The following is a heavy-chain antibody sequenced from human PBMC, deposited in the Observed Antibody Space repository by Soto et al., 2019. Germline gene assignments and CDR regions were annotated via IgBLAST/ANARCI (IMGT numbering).Heavy chain of an antibody. V-gene: IGHV5-10-1*01. D-gene: IGHD6-13*01. J-gene: IGHJ6*02. CDR3: ARHGIAAAGLPSYYYGMDV. CDR1: GYSFTSYW. Sequence: RGESLKISCKGSGYSFTSYWISWVRQMPGKGLEWMGRIDPSDSYTNYSPSFQGHVTISADKSISTAYLQWSSLKASDTAMYYCARHGIAAAGLPSYYYGMDVWGQGTTVTVYS. CDR2: IDPSDSYT.